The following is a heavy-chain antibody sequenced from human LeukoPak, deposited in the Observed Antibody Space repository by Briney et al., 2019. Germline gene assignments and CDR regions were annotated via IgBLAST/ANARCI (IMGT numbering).Heavy chain of an antibody. V-gene: IGHV4-59*01. CDR1: GGSISSYY. CDR2: IYYSGST. Sequence: PSETLSLICTVSGGSISSYYWSWIWQPPGKGLEWIGYIYYSGSTNYNPSLKSRVTISVDMSKNQISLKLSSVTAADTAMYYCARGLCGSGYCSWFDPWGQGTLVTVSS. J-gene: IGHJ5*02. D-gene: IGHD3-22*01. CDR3: ARGLCGSGYCSWFDP.